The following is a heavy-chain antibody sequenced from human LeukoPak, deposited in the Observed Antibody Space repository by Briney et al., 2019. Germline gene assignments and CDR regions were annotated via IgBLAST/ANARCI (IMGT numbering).Heavy chain of an antibody. D-gene: IGHD6-19*01. CDR3: AKDWWWLVRLYFDY. CDR1: GFTFSSYA. V-gene: IGHV3-23*01. CDR2: ISGSGGST. J-gene: IGHJ4*02. Sequence: GGSLRLSCAASGFTFSSYAMSWVRQAPGKGLEWVSAISGSGGSTYYADSVKGRFTISRDNSKNTLYLQMNSLRAEDTAVFYCAKDWWWLVRLYFDYWGQGTLVTVS.